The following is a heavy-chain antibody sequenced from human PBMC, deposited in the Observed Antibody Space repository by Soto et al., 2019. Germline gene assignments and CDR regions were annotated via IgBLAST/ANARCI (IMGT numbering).Heavy chain of an antibody. D-gene: IGHD6-19*01. CDR2: IVVGSGNT. V-gene: IGHV1-58*01. Sequence: SVKVSCKASGFTSTSSAVQWVRQARGQRLEWIGWIVVGSGNTNYAQKFQERVTITRDMSTSTAYMELSSLRSEDTAVYYCAAGRERGSGWPWGQGTLVTVSS. CDR1: GFTSTSSA. J-gene: IGHJ5*02. CDR3: AAGRERGSGWP.